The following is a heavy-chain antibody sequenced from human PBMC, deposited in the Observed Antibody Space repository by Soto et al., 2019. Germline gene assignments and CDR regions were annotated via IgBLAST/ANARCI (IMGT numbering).Heavy chain of an antibody. CDR3: AKGSSAGRPYFFDF. CDR1: GFTFSGYA. D-gene: IGHD3-22*01. V-gene: IGHV3-23*01. Sequence: DVQLLVSGGGFVQPGGSLRLSCEASGFTFSGYAMSWVRQSPGRGLEWVSAINDRCSATYLSDSVKGRFTISRDNSKSTLYLQMNTLGAEDTATYYWAKGSSAGRPYFFDFWGQGTLVTVSA. CDR2: INDRCSAT. J-gene: IGHJ4*02.